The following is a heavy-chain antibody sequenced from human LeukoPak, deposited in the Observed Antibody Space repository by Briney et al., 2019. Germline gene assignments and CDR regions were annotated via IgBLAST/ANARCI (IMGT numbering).Heavy chain of an antibody. Sequence: PGGSLRLSCAASGFTFSSYGMHWVRQAPGKGLEWVAFIRNDGSNKYYADSVKGRFTISRDDSKKMLYLQMNSLRPEDTAVYYCARGRRSGGITMIRGVKDRGWFDPWGQGTLVTVSS. CDR2: IRNDGSNK. CDR3: ARGRRSGGITMIRGVKDRGWFDP. J-gene: IGHJ5*02. CDR1: GFTFSSYG. V-gene: IGHV3-30*02. D-gene: IGHD3-10*01.